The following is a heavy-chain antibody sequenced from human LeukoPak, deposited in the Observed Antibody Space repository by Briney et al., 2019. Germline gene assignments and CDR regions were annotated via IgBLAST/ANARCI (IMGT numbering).Heavy chain of an antibody. Sequence: TLSLTCTVSGGSISSGDYYWSWIRQPPGKGLEWIGYIYYSGSTYYNPSLKSRVTISVDTSKNQFSLKLSCVTAADTAVYYCARVANYYDSSGLFDYWGQGTLVTVSS. CDR2: IYYSGST. CDR3: ARVANYYDSSGLFDY. CDR1: GGSISSGDYY. J-gene: IGHJ4*02. V-gene: IGHV4-30-4*01. D-gene: IGHD3-22*01.